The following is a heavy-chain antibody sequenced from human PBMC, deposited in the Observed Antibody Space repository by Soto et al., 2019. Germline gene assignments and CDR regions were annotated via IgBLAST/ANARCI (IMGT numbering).Heavy chain of an antibody. J-gene: IGHJ4*02. CDR3: AREGRGKKAGYNGLVSLGY. Sequence: VESGAEVKTPGSSLKVSCKVSGSRFSNYVISWVRQAPGHGLEWLGRIIPIFNSTKYAQNFQGRVTITADKSTSTASLELSSLRSDDTAVYYCAREGRGKKAGYNGLVSLGYWGQGTLVTVSS. CDR2: IIPIFNST. CDR1: GSRFSNYV. V-gene: IGHV1-69*06. D-gene: IGHD2-2*02.